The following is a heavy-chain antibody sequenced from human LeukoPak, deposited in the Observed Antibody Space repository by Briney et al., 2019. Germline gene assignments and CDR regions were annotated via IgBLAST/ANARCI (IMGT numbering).Heavy chain of an antibody. CDR2: IYYSGST. V-gene: IGHV4-59*08. Sequence: KPSETLSLTCTVSGGSISSYYWSWIRQPPGKGLEWIGYIYYSGSTNYNPSLKSRVTISVDTSKNQFSLKLSSVTAADTAVYYCAGHHPRNTVDFWGQGPLVTVSS. J-gene: IGHJ4*02. D-gene: IGHD2/OR15-2a*01. CDR3: AGHHPRNTVDF. CDR1: GGSISSYY.